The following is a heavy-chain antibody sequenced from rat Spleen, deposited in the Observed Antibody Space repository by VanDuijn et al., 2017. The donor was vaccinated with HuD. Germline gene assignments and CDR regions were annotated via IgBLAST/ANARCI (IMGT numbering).Heavy chain of an antibody. CDR2: IDYSGRT. Sequence: EVQLQESGPGLVKPSQSLSLTCSVTGYSITSNYWGWIRKFPGNKMEWMGYIDYSGRTSYNPSLKSRISITRDTSKNQFFLQLNSVNTEDTATYYCTRGLSMSSTNYYYALFAYWGQGTLVTVSS. V-gene: IGHV3-1*01. D-gene: IGHD1-6*01. J-gene: IGHJ3*01. CDR3: TRGLSMSSTNYYYALFAY. CDR1: GYSITSNY.